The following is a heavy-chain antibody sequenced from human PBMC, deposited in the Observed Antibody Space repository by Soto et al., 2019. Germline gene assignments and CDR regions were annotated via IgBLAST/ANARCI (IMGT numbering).Heavy chain of an antibody. V-gene: IGHV4-59*01. Sequence: ETLSLTCTVSGGSISSYYWSWIRQPPGKGLEWIGYIYYSGSTNYNPSLKSRVTISVDTSKNQFSLKLSSVTAADTAVYYCARDSSVRTIFGVVIPGGYYYGMDVWGQGTTVTVSS. CDR1: GGSISSYY. D-gene: IGHD3-3*01. J-gene: IGHJ6*02. CDR3: ARDSSVRTIFGVVIPGGYYYGMDV. CDR2: IYYSGST.